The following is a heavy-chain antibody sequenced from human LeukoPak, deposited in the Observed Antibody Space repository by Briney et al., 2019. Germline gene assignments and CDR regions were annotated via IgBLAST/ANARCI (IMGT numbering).Heavy chain of an antibody. D-gene: IGHD5-12*01. J-gene: IGHJ4*02. V-gene: IGHV3-48*03. CDR3: AREAYSGYDFYFDY. CDR2: ISSSGSTI. CDR1: GFTFSSYE. Sequence: PGGSLRLSCAASGFTFSSYEMNWVRQAPGKGLDGVSYISSSGSTIYYADSVKGRFPISRDNYKNTLYLQLNSLRPEDTAVYYCAREAYSGYDFYFDYWGQGTLVTVSS.